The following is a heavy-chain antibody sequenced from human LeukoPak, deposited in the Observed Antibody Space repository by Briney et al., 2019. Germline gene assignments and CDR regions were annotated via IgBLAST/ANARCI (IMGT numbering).Heavy chain of an antibody. D-gene: IGHD6-19*01. V-gene: IGHV3-48*04. CDR3: ARDSSRGWPGVSDF. CDR1: GFTFSSYG. J-gene: IGHJ4*02. Sequence: GGSLRLSCTASGFTFSSYGMNWVRQAPGKGLEWVSYISGSSSTMYYADSVKDRFTISRDNAKNSLYLQMSSLRAEDTAVYYCARDSSRGWPGVSDFWGQGTLVTVSS. CDR2: ISGSSSTM.